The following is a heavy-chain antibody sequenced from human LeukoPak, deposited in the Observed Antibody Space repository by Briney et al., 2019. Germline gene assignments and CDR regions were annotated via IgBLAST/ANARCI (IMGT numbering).Heavy chain of an antibody. J-gene: IGHJ3*02. V-gene: IGHV4-30-2*01. D-gene: IGHD4/OR15-4a*01. CDR2: IYHSGST. Sequence: NPSETLSLTCAVSGGSISSGGYSWSWIRQPPGKGLEWIGYIYHSGSTYYNPSLKSRVTISVDTSKNQFSLKLSSVTAADTAVYYCARANDAFDIWGQGTMVTVSS. CDR3: ARANDAFDI. CDR1: GGSISSGGYS.